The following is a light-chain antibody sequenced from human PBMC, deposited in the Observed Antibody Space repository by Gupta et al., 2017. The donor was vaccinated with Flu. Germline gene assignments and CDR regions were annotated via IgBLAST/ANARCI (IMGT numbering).Light chain of an antibody. CDR2: DDS. Sequence: TCGGNNIGRKTVHWYQQKPGHAPILVVCDDSDRPSGIPELFSGSNSGTTATLTISRVEAGDRADYYCQVWDSTMRVFGGGTKLTVL. CDR1: NIGRKT. CDR3: QVWDSTMRV. J-gene: IGLJ3*02. V-gene: IGLV3-21*02.